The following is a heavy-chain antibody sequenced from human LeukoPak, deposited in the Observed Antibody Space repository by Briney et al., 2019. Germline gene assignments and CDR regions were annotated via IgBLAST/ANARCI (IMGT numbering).Heavy chain of an antibody. CDR3: ARTYSSSWYYYYGMDV. D-gene: IGHD6-13*01. J-gene: IGHJ6*02. CDR2: IYYSGST. Sequence: SETLSLTCTVSGGSISSSSYYWGWIRQPPGKGLKWIGSIYYSGSTYYNPSLKSRVTISVDTSKNQFSLKLSSVTAADTAVYYCARTYSSSWYYYYGMDVWGQGTTVTVSS. CDR1: GGSISSSSYY. V-gene: IGHV4-39*01.